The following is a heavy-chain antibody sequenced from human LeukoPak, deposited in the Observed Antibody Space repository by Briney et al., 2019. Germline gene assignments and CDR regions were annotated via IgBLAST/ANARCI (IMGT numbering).Heavy chain of an antibody. CDR2: ISPYNGNT. CDR1: GYTFTSYG. D-gene: IGHD1-26*01. J-gene: IGHJ4*02. V-gene: IGHV1-18*01. Sequence: ASVKVSCKASGYTFTSYGLSWVRQAPGQGLEWMGWISPYNGNTNYAQKLQGRVTMTTDTSTSTAYMELRSLRSDDTAVYYCARDKQWEYFSSGNYFDYWGQGTLVTVSS. CDR3: ARDKQWEYFSSGNYFDY.